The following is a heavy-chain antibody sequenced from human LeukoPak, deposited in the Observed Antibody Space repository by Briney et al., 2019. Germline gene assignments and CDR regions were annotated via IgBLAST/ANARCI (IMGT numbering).Heavy chain of an antibody. CDR1: GYTLTELS. V-gene: IGHV1-24*01. J-gene: IGHJ4*02. Sequence: GASVKVSCKVSGYTLTELSMHWVRQAPGKGLEWMGGFDPEDGETIYAQKFQGGVTMTEDTSTDTAYMELSSLRSEDTAVYYCATSLYYYDSSGYYGYWGQGTLVTVSS. CDR2: FDPEDGET. CDR3: ATSLYYYDSSGYYGY. D-gene: IGHD3-22*01.